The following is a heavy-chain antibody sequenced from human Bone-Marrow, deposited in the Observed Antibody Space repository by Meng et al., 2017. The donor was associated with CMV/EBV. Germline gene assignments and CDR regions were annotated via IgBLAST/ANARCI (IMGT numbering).Heavy chain of an antibody. D-gene: IGHD2-2*01. Sequence: GESLKISCKGSGYSFTSYWIGWVRQMPGKGLEWMGIIYPGDSDTRYSPSFQGQVTISADKSSSTAYLQWSSLKASDTAMYYCARPKTYCSSTSCAPGDDAFDIWGQGTMVTVSS. CDR2: IYPGDSDT. J-gene: IGHJ3*02. CDR3: ARPKTYCSSTSCAPGDDAFDI. CDR1: GYSFTSYW. V-gene: IGHV5-51*01.